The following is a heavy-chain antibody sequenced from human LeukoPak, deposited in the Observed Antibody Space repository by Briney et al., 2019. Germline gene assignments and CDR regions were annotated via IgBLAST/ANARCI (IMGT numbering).Heavy chain of an antibody. CDR1: GGSFSGYY. CDR2: INHSGST. J-gene: IGHJ4*02. CDR3: ARGGNIVVVVAATDYFDY. Sequence: SETLSLTCAVYGGSFSGYYWSWIRQPPGKGLEWIGEINHSGSTNYNPSLKSRVTISVDTSKNQFSLKLSSVTAADTAVYYCARGGNIVVVVAATDYFDYWGQGTLVTVSS. V-gene: IGHV4-34*01. D-gene: IGHD2-15*01.